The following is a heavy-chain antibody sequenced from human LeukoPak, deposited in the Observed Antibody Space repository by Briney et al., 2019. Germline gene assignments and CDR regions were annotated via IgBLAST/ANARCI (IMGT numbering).Heavy chain of an antibody. CDR3: ARGNDILTGYYENWFDP. J-gene: IGHJ5*02. V-gene: IGHV3-21*01. Sequence: GGSLRLFCAASGFTFSSYSMNWVRQAPGKGLEWVSSISSSSSYIYYADSVKGRFTISRDNAKNSLYLQMNSLRAEDTAVYYCARGNDILTGYYENWFDPWGQGTLVTVSS. CDR1: GFTFSSYS. CDR2: ISSSSSYI. D-gene: IGHD3-9*01.